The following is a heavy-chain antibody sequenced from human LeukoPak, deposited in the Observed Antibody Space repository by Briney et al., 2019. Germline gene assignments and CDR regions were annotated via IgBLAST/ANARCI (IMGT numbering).Heavy chain of an antibody. Sequence: PSETLSLTCTVSGGSISSGSYYWNWIRQPAGKGLEWIGRIYPSGSTNYNPSLKSRVTISVDSSKNQFSLKVNSVTAADTAVYYCARDSGRGIAVAASRAFDIWGQGTMVTVSS. CDR2: IYPSGST. CDR1: GGSISSGSYY. D-gene: IGHD6-19*01. CDR3: ARDSGRGIAVAASRAFDI. J-gene: IGHJ3*02. V-gene: IGHV4-61*02.